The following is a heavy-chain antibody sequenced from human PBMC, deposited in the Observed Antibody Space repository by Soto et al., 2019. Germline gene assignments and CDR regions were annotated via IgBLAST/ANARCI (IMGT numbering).Heavy chain of an antibody. CDR3: ARDRVMGGRGEFHY. CDR1: GGSISSGGYY. CDR2: IYYSGST. V-gene: IGHV4-31*03. Sequence: QVQLQESGPGLVKPSQTLSLTCTVSGGSISSGGYYWSWIRQHPGKGLEWIGYIYYSGSTYYNPSLKSRVTISVDPSKHQFSLKLRSVTAADTAVYYCARDRVMGGRGEFHYWGQGTLVTVSS. D-gene: IGHD3-16*01. J-gene: IGHJ4*02.